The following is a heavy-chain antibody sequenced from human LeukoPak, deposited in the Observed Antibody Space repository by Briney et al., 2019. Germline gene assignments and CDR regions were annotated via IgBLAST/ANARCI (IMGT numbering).Heavy chain of an antibody. CDR2: INAYNGNT. J-gene: IGHJ4*02. CDR1: GYTFTSSG. D-gene: IGHD5-18*01. CDR3: ARDGTRGYSYGSDY. Sequence: ASVKVSCKASGYTFTSSGISWVRQAPGEGLEWMGWINAYNGNTNYAQNLQGRLTMTTGTSTNSAYMELRSLRSDDTAVYYCARDGTRGYSYGSDYWGQGTLVTVSS. V-gene: IGHV1-18*01.